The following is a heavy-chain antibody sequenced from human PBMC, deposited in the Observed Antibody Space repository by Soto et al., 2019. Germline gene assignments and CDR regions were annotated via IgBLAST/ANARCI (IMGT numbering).Heavy chain of an antibody. V-gene: IGHV1-69*13. CDR3: ARLGGYYDSSGYQGAFDI. Sequence: ASVKVSCKASGGTFSSSGISWVRQAPGQGLEWMGGIIPIFGSANNAQKFEGRVAIAADESTSTAYMELSSLKSDDTAVYFCARLGGYYDSSGYQGAFDIWGQGTVVTVSS. D-gene: IGHD3-22*01. J-gene: IGHJ3*02. CDR1: GGTFSSSG. CDR2: IIPIFGSA.